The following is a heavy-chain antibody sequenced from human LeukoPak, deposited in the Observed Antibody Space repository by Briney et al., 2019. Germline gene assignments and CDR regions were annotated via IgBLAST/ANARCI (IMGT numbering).Heavy chain of an antibody. V-gene: IGHV4-59*12. CDR3: ARMHDYYDSSSLIQYYFDY. D-gene: IGHD3-22*01. Sequence: SETLSLTCTVSGGSISSYYWSWIRQPPGKGLEWIGYIYYSGSTNYNPSLKSRVTISVDRSKNQFSLKLSSVTAADTAVYYCARMHDYYDSSSLIQYYFDYWGQGTLVTVSS. CDR1: GGSISSYY. J-gene: IGHJ4*02. CDR2: IYYSGST.